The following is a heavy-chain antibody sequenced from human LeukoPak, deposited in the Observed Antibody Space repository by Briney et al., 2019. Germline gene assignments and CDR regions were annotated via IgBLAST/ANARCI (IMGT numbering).Heavy chain of an antibody. J-gene: IGHJ5*02. V-gene: IGHV1-3*01. Sequence: GASVKVSCKTSGYTFNNHALHWVRQAPGQRLEWIGWINAVNGNTKYSQRFQGRVTFTRDTSATTAYMELNSLTSEDTAVYYCAKAGAAPPGNWFDTWGQGTLVTVSS. D-gene: IGHD4/OR15-4a*01. CDR1: GYTFNNHA. CDR2: INAVNGNT. CDR3: AKAGAAPPGNWFDT.